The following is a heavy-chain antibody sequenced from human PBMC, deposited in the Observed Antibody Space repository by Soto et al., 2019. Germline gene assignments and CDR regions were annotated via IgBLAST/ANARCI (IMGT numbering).Heavy chain of an antibody. CDR3: ASYRAAGPYYYGMDV. V-gene: IGHV4-31*03. D-gene: IGHD6-13*01. CDR2: IYYSGST. J-gene: IGHJ6*02. CDR1: GGSISSGGYY. Sequence: SETLSLTCTVSGGSISSGGYYWSWIRQHPGKGLEWIGYIYYSGSTYYNPSLKSRVTISVDTSKNQFSLKLSSVTAADTAVYYCASYRAAGPYYYGMDVWGQGTTVTVSS.